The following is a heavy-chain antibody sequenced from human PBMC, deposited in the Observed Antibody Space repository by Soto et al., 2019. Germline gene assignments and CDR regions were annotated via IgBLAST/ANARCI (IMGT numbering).Heavy chain of an antibody. CDR2: INHSGST. V-gene: IGHV4-34*01. D-gene: IGHD2-21*01. J-gene: IGHJ5*02. CDR1: GGSLSGYY. CDR3: ARIPSP. Sequence: PSETLSLTCAPYGGSLSGYYWSWVRQSPGKGLEWIGEINHSGSTNYNPSLKSRVTMSVDTSRNQFSLKLSSLTAADTAVYYCARIPSPWGQGALVTVSS.